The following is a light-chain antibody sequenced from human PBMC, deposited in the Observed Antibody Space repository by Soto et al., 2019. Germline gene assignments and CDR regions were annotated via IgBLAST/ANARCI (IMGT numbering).Light chain of an antibody. V-gene: IGKV1-5*01. J-gene: IGKJ1*01. CDR3: QQYNSYWWA. Sequence: DIQMTQSPSTLSGSVGDRVTITCRASQSISSWLAWYQQKPGKAPKLLIYDASSLESWVPSRFSGSGSGTEFPLTLSRLQPDDFATYYCQQYNSYWWAFGQAPKVHI. CDR2: DAS. CDR1: QSISSW.